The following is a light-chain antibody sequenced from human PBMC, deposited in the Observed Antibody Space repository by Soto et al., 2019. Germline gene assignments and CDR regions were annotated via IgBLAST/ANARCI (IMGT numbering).Light chain of an antibody. CDR2: GAS. CDR3: QQYGTSPYT. J-gene: IGKJ2*01. Sequence: EIVLTQSPDTLSLSPGERATLSCRASQSVSNNHLAWYQQKPGQAPRLLIYGASSRPGGIPDKFSGSGWAPDSTLTINRLEPEDFAVYYCQQYGTSPYTFAQGTKLEI. CDR1: QSVSNNH. V-gene: IGKV3-20*01.